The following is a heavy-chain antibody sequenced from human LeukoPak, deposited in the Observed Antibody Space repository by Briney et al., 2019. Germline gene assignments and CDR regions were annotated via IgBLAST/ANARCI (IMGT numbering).Heavy chain of an antibody. V-gene: IGHV4-59*08. Sequence: SETLSLTCIVSGSISSYYWTWIRPPPGQGLECIGHSYFTGNPNYNPSLKSRVTISVDPPKNQFSLKLTSVTAADTAVYYCAGLRSTVAWASFDYWGQGILVTVSS. CDR2: SYFTGNP. CDR3: AGLRSTVAWASFDY. J-gene: IGHJ4*02. D-gene: IGHD4-23*01. CDR1: GSISSYY.